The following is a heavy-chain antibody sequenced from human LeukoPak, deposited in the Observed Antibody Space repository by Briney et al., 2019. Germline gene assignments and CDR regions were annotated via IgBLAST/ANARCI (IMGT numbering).Heavy chain of an antibody. D-gene: IGHD3-16*01. CDR2: IYHSGST. Sequence: TSETLSLTCAVSGGSISSGGYSWSWIRQPPGKGLEWIGYIYHSGSTYYNPSLKSRVTISVDRSKNQFSLKLSSVTAADTAVYYCARAPYDYVWGNWFDPWGQGTLVTVSS. CDR1: GGSISSGGYS. V-gene: IGHV4-30-2*01. CDR3: ARAPYDYVWGNWFDP. J-gene: IGHJ5*02.